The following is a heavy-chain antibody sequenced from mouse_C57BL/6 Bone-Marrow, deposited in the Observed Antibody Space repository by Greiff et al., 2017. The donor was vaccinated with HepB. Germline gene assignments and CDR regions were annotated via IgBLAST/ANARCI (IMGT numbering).Heavy chain of an antibody. J-gene: IGHJ2*01. CDR2: ISSGGSYT. CDR1: GFTFSSYG. V-gene: IGHV5-6*01. CDR3: ARPDY. Sequence: EVKLMESGGDLVKPGGSLNLSCAASGFTFSSYGMSWVRQTPDKRLGWVATISSGGSYTYYPDSVKGRFTISRDNAKNTLYLQMSSLKSEDTAMYYCARPDYWGQGTTLTVSS.